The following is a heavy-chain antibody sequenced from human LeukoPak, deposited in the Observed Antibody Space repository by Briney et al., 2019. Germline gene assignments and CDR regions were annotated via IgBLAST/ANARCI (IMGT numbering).Heavy chain of an antibody. CDR1: GGSISSSGFF. Sequence: SETLSLTCTVSGGSISSSGFFWGWSRQPRGKALEWIESIYYSGNTYYTPSLNSRVPLSVATSKTQFSLKVNSVTAAHTAVYYCARHGNIVVVVAATAFDYWGQGTLVTVSS. J-gene: IGHJ4*02. V-gene: IGHV4-39*01. CDR2: IYYSGNT. D-gene: IGHD2-15*01. CDR3: ARHGNIVVVVAATAFDY.